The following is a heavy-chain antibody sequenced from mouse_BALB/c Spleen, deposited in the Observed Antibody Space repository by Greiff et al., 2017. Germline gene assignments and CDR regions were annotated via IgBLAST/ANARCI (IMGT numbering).Heavy chain of an antibody. CDR2: IWGDGST. V-gene: IGHV2-6-7*01. Sequence: QVQLKESGPGLVAPSQSLSITCTVSGFSLTGYGVNWVRQPPGKGLEWLGMIWGDGSTDYNSALKSRLSISKDNSKSQVFLKMNSLQTDDTARYYCARDGITTAGYFDYWGQGTTLTVSS. CDR1: GFSLTGYG. CDR3: ARDGITTAGYFDY. J-gene: IGHJ2*01. D-gene: IGHD1-1*01.